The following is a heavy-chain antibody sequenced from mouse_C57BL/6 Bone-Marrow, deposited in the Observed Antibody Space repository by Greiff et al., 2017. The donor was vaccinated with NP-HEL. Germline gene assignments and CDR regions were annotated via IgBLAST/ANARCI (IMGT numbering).Heavy chain of an antibody. J-gene: IGHJ4*01. Sequence: QVQLQQSGPELVKPGASVKISCKASGYAFSSSWMNWVKQRPGKGLEWIGRIYPGDGDTNYNGKFKGKATLTADKSSSTAYMQLSSLTSEDSAVYFCARAVDSNYVRYAMDYWGQGTSVTVSS. V-gene: IGHV1-82*01. CDR1: GYAFSSSW. CDR2: IYPGDGDT. D-gene: IGHD2-5*01. CDR3: ARAVDSNYVRYAMDY.